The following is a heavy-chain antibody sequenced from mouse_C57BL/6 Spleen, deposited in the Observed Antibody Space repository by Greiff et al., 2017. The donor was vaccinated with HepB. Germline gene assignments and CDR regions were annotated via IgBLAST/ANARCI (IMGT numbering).Heavy chain of an antibody. J-gene: IGHJ2*01. CDR1: GYSITSGYD. CDR3: AREDSGVFDY. D-gene: IGHD4-1*01. CDR2: ISYSGST. V-gene: IGHV3-1*01. Sequence: EVKLMESGPGMVKPSQSLSLTCTVPGYSITSGYDWHWIRHFPGNKLEWMGYISYSGSTNYNPSLKSRISITHDTSKNHFFLKLNSVTTEDTATYYCAREDSGVFDYWGQGTTLTVSS.